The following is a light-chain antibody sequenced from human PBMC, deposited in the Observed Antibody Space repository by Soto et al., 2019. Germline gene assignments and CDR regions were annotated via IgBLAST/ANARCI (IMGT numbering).Light chain of an antibody. V-gene: IGLV1-47*01. CDR1: SCNLGSNF. CDR3: AAWDDRLSGVV. J-gene: IGLJ2*01. CDR2: MNN. Sequence: QSVLTQPPSASGTPGQRVTISCAGSSCNLGSNFIYWYQQLPRTDPKLLIYMNNDRPSWVPDRFSGYKSGTSASLAISGLRSADEADYHCAAWDDRLSGVVFGGGTKLTVL.